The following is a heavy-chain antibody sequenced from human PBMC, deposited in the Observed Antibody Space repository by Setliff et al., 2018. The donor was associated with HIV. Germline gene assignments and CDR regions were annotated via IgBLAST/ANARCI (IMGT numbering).Heavy chain of an antibody. D-gene: IGHD6-6*01. J-gene: IGHJ4*02. CDR2: IFHTGST. V-gene: IGHV4-4*02. CDR1: GASISSGNW. Sequence: SETLSLTCAVSGASISSGNWWSWVRQSPGKGLEWIGEIFHTGSTYYNPSLKSRVTILVDTSKNQFSLKLSSVTAADTAVYYCARLVSSSSKFDSWGQGTLVTVSS. CDR3: ARLVSSSSKFDS.